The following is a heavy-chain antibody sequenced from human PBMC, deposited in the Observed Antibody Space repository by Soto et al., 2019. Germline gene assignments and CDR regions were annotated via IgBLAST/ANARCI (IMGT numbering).Heavy chain of an antibody. D-gene: IGHD2-15*01. CDR3: AKNRLPDCSGGSCYSLDY. CDR2: ISYDGSNK. CDR1: GFTSSSYG. Sequence: PGGSLRLSCAASGFTSSSYGMHWVRQAPGKGLEWVAAISYDGSNKYYADSVKGRFTISRDNSTNTLYLQMNSLRAEDTAVYYCAKNRLPDCSGGSCYSLDYWGQGTLVTVSS. J-gene: IGHJ4*02. V-gene: IGHV3-30*18.